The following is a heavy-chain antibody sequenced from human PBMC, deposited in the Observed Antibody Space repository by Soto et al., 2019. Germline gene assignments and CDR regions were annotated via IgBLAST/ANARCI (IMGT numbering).Heavy chain of an antibody. CDR3: ARDGIFAFLGYSFAFDF. CDR2: MNLDTGGT. J-gene: IGHJ4*02. Sequence: QVQLVQSGAEVKKPGASGRVSCETSGYRFTAYYIHWVRQAPGQGLEWMGRMNLDTGGTTYAQKFQGRVTMTRDTSISTAYMELSSLKSDDTAMYYCARDGIFAFLGYSFAFDFWGQGTLVTVSS. V-gene: IGHV1-2*06. CDR1: GYRFTAYY. D-gene: IGHD5-18*01.